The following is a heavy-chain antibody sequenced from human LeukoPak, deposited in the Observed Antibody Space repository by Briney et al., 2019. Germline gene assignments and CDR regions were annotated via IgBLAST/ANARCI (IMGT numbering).Heavy chain of an antibody. CDR2: IIPILGIA. CDR1: GGTFSSYA. V-gene: IGHV1-69*04. Sequence: GASVKVSCKASGGTFSSYAISWVRQAPGQGLEWMGRIIPILGIANYAQKFQGRVTITADESTSTAYMELSSLRSEDTAVYYCARDLTGYGDYHGGPNYWGQGTLVTVSS. D-gene: IGHD4-17*01. J-gene: IGHJ4*02. CDR3: ARDLTGYGDYHGGPNY.